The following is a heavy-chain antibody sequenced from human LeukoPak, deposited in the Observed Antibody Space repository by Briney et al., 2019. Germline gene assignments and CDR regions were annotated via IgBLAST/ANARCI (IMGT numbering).Heavy chain of an antibody. V-gene: IGHV3-30-3*01. CDR3: ARDHPEFDY. CDR1: GFTFRKYV. Sequence: GGSLRLSCAAPGFTFRKYVMHWVRQAPGKGLGWVADMSYDGSNKYYTDSVKGRFTISRDNSNNTLYLQMNSLRAEDTDVYECARDHPEFDYWGQGTLVTVSS. J-gene: IGHJ4*02. CDR2: MSYDGSNK.